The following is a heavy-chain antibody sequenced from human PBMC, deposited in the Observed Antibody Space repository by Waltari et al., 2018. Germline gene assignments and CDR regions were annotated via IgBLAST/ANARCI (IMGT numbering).Heavy chain of an antibody. Sequence: QLHLQQSGPGLVKPSESLSLTSAVPGDFMGSSYWWRWVRQTPGRGLELIGQVRTTGKTNYNPSLDSRVTISIDTSARRFSLTLASVSAADTAIYFCARDRGRGLYLDTWGQGTLVTVSP. V-gene: IGHV4-4*02. J-gene: IGHJ5*02. CDR2: VRTTGKT. CDR3: ARDRGRGLYLDT. D-gene: IGHD2-15*01. CDR1: GDFMGSSYW.